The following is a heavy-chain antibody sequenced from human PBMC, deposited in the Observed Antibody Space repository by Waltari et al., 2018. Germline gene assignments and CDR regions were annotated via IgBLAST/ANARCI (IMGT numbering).Heavy chain of an antibody. J-gene: IGHJ4*02. D-gene: IGHD6-13*01. CDR3: VRLISASGHHFDY. CDR2: INGDGSVT. CDR1: GFIFSNYW. V-gene: IGHV3-74*01. Sequence: EIQLLESGGDSLQPGGSLRLSCAASGFIFSNYWMYWVRQVPGRGLMFVSRINGDGSVTNYADSVKGRFTMSRDNAKNTLYLQMNSLSGEDTAVYYCVRLISASGHHFDYWGQGTLVTVSS.